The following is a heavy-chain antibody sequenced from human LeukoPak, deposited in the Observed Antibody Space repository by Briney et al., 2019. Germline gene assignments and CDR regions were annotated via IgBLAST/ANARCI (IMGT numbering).Heavy chain of an antibody. D-gene: IGHD2-15*01. V-gene: IGHV4-30-2*01. J-gene: IGHJ3*02. Sequence: SQTLSLTCAVSGGSISSGGYSWSWIRHPPGKGLEWIGYIYHSGSTYYNPSLKSRVTISVDRSKNQFSLKLSSVTAADTAVYYCARELRYCSGGSCYSGAFDIWGQGTMVTVSS. CDR1: GGSISSGGYS. CDR2: IYHSGST. CDR3: ARELRYCSGGSCYSGAFDI.